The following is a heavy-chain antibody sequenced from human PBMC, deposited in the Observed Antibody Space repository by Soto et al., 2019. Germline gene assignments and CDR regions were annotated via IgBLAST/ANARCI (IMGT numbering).Heavy chain of an antibody. Sequence: QVQLQESGPGLVKPSQTLSLTCTVSGGSISSGGYYWSWIRQHPGKGLEWIGYIYYSGSTYYNPLLQSRVTISVDTSKIHSARKLRSVPAADTVVYYGARGGGMVRGVIITYLFDYWGQGTLVTVSS. D-gene: IGHD3-10*01. CDR1: GGSISSGGYY. V-gene: IGHV4-31*03. CDR3: ARGGGMVRGVIITYLFDY. J-gene: IGHJ4*02. CDR2: IYYSGST.